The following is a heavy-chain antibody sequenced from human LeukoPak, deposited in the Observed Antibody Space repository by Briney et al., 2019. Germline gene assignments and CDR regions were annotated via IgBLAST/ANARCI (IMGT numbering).Heavy chain of an antibody. J-gene: IGHJ4*02. V-gene: IGHV1-2*02. Sequence: GGSLRLSCAASGYTFTGYYMHWVRQAPGQGLEWMGWINPNSGGTNYAQKFQGRVTMTRDTSISTAYMELSRLRSDDTAVYYCARAVAEARWTGAHRGIIDYWGQGTLVTVSS. CDR1: GYTFTGYY. CDR3: ARAVAEARWTGAHRGIIDY. CDR2: INPNSGGT. D-gene: IGHD6-19*01.